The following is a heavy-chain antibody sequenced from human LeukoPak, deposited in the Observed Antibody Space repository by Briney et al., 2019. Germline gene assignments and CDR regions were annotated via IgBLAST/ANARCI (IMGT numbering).Heavy chain of an antibody. Sequence: GGSLRLSXAASGFTVSSNYMSWVRQAPGKGLEWVSVIYSGGSTYYADSVKGRFTISRDNSKNTLYLQMNSLRAEDTAVYYCARGLDSSGWYYFDYWGQGTLVTVSS. CDR1: GFTVSSNY. J-gene: IGHJ4*02. CDR2: IYSGGST. CDR3: ARGLDSSGWYYFDY. D-gene: IGHD6-19*01. V-gene: IGHV3-66*02.